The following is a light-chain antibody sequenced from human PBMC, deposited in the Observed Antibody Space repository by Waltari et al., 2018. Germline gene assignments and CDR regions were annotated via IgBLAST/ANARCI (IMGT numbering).Light chain of an antibody. V-gene: IGLV1-47*01. Sequence: QSVLSQPPSASGTPGQRATLPCSGSSSNIGTTYVYWYQQPPGTAPKLLIYSNNQRPSGVPDRFSGSKSGTSASLAINGLRSEDEADYYCATWDDSLRMVFGGGTELTVL. J-gene: IGLJ3*02. CDR2: SNN. CDR3: ATWDDSLRMV. CDR1: SSNIGTTY.